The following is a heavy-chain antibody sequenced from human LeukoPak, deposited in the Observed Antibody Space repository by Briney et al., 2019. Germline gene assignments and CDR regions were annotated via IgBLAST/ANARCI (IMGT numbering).Heavy chain of an antibody. CDR2: IYYSGST. CDR1: GGSISSSSYY. J-gene: IGHJ4*02. CDR3: AREFSGWYDY. V-gene: IGHV4-39*02. D-gene: IGHD6-19*01. Sequence: SETLSLTCTVSGGSISSSSYYWGWIRQPPGEGLEWIGSIYYSGSTYYNPSLKSRVTISVDTSKNQFSLKLSSVTAADTAVYYCAREFSGWYDYWGQGTLVTVSS.